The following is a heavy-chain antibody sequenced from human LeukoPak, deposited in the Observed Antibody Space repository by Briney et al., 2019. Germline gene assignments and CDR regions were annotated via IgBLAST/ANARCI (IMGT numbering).Heavy chain of an antibody. D-gene: IGHD3-16*02. V-gene: IGHV3-30*18. CDR2: ISYDGSNK. J-gene: IGHJ5*02. Sequence: GGSLRLSCAASGFTFSSYGMHWVRQAPGKGLEWVAVISYDGSNKYYGDSVKGRFTISRDNSKNTLYLQMNSLRAEDTAVYYCAKEYVWGSYRYRVPWFGPWGQGTLVTVSS. CDR1: GFTFSSYG. CDR3: AKEYVWGSYRYRVPWFGP.